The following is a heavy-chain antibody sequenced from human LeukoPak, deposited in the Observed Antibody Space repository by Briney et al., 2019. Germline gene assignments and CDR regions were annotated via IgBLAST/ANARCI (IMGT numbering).Heavy chain of an antibody. CDR3: TRGSRYCSSGSCYGWFDP. V-gene: IGHV4-59*01. J-gene: IGHJ5*02. CDR1: GGSISSYY. D-gene: IGHD2-15*01. Sequence: SETLSLTCTVSGGSISSYYWSWIRQPPGKGLERIGYIYYSGSTNYNPSLKSRVTISVDTSKNQFPLKLNSVTAADTAIYYCTRGSRYCSSGSCYGWFDPWGQGTLVTVSS. CDR2: IYYSGST.